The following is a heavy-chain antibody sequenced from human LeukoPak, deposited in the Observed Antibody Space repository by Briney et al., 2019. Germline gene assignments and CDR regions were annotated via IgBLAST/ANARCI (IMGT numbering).Heavy chain of an antibody. CDR2: VSSSSSSI. V-gene: IGHV3-48*03. D-gene: IGHD2-2*01. J-gene: IGHJ4*02. CDR3: ARRYCSSTSCLFDY. Sequence: PGGSLRLSCAASGFIFSSYEMSWVRQAPGKGLEWVSYVSSSSSSISYADSVKGRFIISRDNAKNLLFLQMNSLGAEDTATYYCARRYCSSTSCLFDYWGPETLVTVSS. CDR1: GFIFSSYE.